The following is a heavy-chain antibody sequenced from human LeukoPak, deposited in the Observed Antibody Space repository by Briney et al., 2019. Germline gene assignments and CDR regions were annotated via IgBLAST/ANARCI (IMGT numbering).Heavy chain of an antibody. D-gene: IGHD1-26*01. Sequence: GASVKVSCKVSGYTLTELSMHWVRQAPGKGLEWMGGFDPEDGETIYAQKFQGRVTMTEDTSTDTAYMELSSLRAEYTAVYYCATAYYRELPLEYWGQGTLVTVSS. CDR3: ATAYYRELPLEY. J-gene: IGHJ4*02. CDR2: FDPEDGET. CDR1: GYTLTELS. V-gene: IGHV1-24*01.